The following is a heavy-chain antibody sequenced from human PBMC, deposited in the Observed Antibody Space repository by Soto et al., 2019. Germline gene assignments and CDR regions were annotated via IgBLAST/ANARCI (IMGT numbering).Heavy chain of an antibody. J-gene: IGHJ4*02. D-gene: IGHD2-15*01. V-gene: IGHV3-11*01. Sequence: PGGSLRLSCAASGFTFSDYYMSWICQAPGKGLEWVSYISSSGSTIYYADSVKGRFTISRDNAKNSLYLQMNSLRAEDTAVYYCARDELRGSSHPRGYFDYWGQGTLVTVSS. CDR2: ISSSGSTI. CDR1: GFTFSDYY. CDR3: ARDELRGSSHPRGYFDY.